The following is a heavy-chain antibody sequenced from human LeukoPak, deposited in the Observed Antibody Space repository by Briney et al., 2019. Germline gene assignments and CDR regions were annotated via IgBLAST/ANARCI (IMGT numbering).Heavy chain of an antibody. J-gene: IGHJ3*02. CDR2: IYTDGRT. V-gene: IGHV3-53*01. D-gene: IGHD3-16*01. Sequence: PGGSLRLSCAASGFTVSSNYMSWVRQAPGKGLEWVSIIYTDGRTSYAASVKGRFTISTDNSKNTLYLQVNGLRAEDTAVYYCARGESHLGAFDIWGQGTMVIVSS. CDR1: GFTVSSNY. CDR3: ARGESHLGAFDI.